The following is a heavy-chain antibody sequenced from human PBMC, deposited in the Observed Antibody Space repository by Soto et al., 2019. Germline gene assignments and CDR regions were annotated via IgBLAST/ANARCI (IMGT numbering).Heavy chain of an antibody. J-gene: IGHJ3*02. CDR2: ISSSGSTL. CDR1: GFTFSSYE. D-gene: IGHD6-19*01. Sequence: GGSLRLSCAASGFTFSSYEMNWVRQAPGKGREWVSYISSSGSTLHYADSVKGRFTISRDNAKNSLYLQMNSLRAEDTAVYYCAGDRGHSGWYDAFDICGQGTMVTVS. CDR3: AGDRGHSGWYDAFDI. V-gene: IGHV3-48*03.